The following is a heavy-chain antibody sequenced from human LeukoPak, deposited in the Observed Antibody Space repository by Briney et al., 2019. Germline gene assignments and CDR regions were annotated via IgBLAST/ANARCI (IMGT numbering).Heavy chain of an antibody. CDR2: IEQDGTEN. CDR3: ARGANGFDY. V-gene: IGHV3-7*04. J-gene: IGHJ4*02. Sequence: GGSLRLSCAASGFSFSTYWMSWVRQAPGQGLEWVANIEQDGTENNYVDSVRGRFTISRDNAKNSLYLQMSSLRAADTAIYYCARGANGFDYWGQGTLVPVSS. CDR1: GFSFSTYW. D-gene: IGHD2-8*01.